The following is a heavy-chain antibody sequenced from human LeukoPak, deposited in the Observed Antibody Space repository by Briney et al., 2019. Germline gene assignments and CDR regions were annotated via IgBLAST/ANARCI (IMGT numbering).Heavy chain of an antibody. Sequence: GGSLRLSCAASGFTVSSNYMSWVRQAPGKGLEWVSVIYSGGSTYYADSVKGRFTSSRDNSKNTLYLQMNSLRAEDTAVYYCARSGIAAAGTPDAFDIWGQGTMVTVSS. D-gene: IGHD6-13*01. CDR1: GFTVSSNY. J-gene: IGHJ3*02. V-gene: IGHV3-53*01. CDR3: ARSGIAAAGTPDAFDI. CDR2: IYSGGST.